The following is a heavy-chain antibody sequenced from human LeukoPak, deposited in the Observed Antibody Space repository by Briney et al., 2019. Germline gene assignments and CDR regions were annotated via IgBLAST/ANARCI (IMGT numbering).Heavy chain of an antibody. CDR3: ARDRSADFDY. CDR2: IYSGGST. V-gene: IGHV3-66*01. CDR1: GFTVSSNY. J-gene: IGHJ4*02. Sequence: GGSLRLSCAASGFTVSSNYMSWVRQAPGKGLEWVSVIYSGGSTYYADSVKGRFTISRDNAKNSLYLQMNSLRAEDTAVYYCARDRSADFDYWGQGTLVTVSS.